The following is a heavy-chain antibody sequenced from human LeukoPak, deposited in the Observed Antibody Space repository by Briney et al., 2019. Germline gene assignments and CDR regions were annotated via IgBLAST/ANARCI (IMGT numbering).Heavy chain of an antibody. J-gene: IGHJ6*03. D-gene: IGHD3-22*01. Sequence: PSETLSLTCAVYGGFFSGYYWSWIRQPPGRGLEWIGEINHSGSTNYNPSLKSRVTISVDTSKNQFSLKLSSVTAADTAVYYCARAYYDSSGYQEGYYMDVWGKGTTVTVSS. V-gene: IGHV4-34*01. CDR2: INHSGST. CDR1: GGFFSGYY. CDR3: ARAYYDSSGYQEGYYMDV.